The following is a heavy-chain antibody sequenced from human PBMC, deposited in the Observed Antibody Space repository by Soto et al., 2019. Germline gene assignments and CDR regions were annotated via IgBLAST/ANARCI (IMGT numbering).Heavy chain of an antibody. D-gene: IGHD3-16*01. V-gene: IGHV3-23*01. CDR1: GFTFSNYA. CDR3: AKAYFVWSSEQPYYFGY. J-gene: IGHJ4*02. Sequence: EVQLLDSGGGLVQPGGSLRLSCAASGFTFSNYAMTWVRQGPGKWLEWDSGISGSGGRSYYADSVKGRFTISRDNSKSTVYLQMNSLRAEDTAVYYCAKAYFVWSSEQPYYFGYWGQGTLVSVSS. CDR2: ISGSGGRS.